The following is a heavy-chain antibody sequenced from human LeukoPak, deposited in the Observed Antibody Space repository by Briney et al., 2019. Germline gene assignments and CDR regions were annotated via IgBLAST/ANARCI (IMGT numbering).Heavy chain of an antibody. CDR1: GGSFSGYY. V-gene: IGHV4-34*01. CDR3: ARGFLSGSPTPPIDY. CDR2: INHSGST. Sequence: PSETLSLTCAVYGGSFSGYYWSRIRQPPGKGLEWIGEINHSGSTNYNPSLKSRVTISVDTSKNQFSLKLSSVTAADTAVYYCARGFLSGSPTPPIDYWGQGTLVTVSS. D-gene: IGHD1-26*01. J-gene: IGHJ4*02.